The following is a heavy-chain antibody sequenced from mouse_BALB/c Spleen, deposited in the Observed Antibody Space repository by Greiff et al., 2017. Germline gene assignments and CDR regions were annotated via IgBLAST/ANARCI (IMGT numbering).Heavy chain of an antibody. CDR1: GYTFTDYA. V-gene: IGHV1S137*01. Sequence: VQLQQSGAELVRPGVSVKISCKGSGYTFTDYAMHWVKQSHAKSPEWIGVISTYYGDASYNQKFKGKATMTVDKSSSTAYMELARLTSEDSAIYYCARGITGAMDYWGQGTSVTVSS. CDR3: ARGITGAMDY. CDR2: ISTYYGDA. D-gene: IGHD1-1*01. J-gene: IGHJ4*01.